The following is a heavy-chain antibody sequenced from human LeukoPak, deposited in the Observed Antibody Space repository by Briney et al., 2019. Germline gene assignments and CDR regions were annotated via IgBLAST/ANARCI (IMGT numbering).Heavy chain of an antibody. V-gene: IGHV3-11*05. Sequence: GGSLRLSCAASGFSFSDYYMSWIRQAPGKGLEWISYITSSSSDTNYADSVKGRFTISRDNAKKSLYLQMNSLRAEDTAVYYCARDYDILTGYFRGSLDYWGQGTLVTVSS. CDR2: ITSSSSDT. CDR3: ARDYDILTGYFRGSLDY. CDR1: GFSFSDYY. D-gene: IGHD3-9*01. J-gene: IGHJ4*02.